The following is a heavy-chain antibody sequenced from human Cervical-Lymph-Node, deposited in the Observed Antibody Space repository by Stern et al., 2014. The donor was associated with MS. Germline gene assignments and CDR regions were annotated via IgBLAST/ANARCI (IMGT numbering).Heavy chain of an antibody. CDR1: GDTFTPYY. CDR3: ARELGYCNGASCYGQSD. Sequence: QVQLVESGAEVGKPGASVKLSCKPSGDTFTPYYIHWVRQAPGKGLEWMGMINPSGDYTGYTQKFKGTGTQTRDSSTNTFYMELSSLRSEDTAVYYCARELGYCNGASCYGQSDWGQGTLVTVSS. V-gene: IGHV1-46*01. D-gene: IGHD2-2*01. J-gene: IGHJ4*02. CDR2: INPSGDYT.